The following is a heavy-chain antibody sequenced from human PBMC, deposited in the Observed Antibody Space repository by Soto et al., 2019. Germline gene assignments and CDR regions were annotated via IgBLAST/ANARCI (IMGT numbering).Heavy chain of an antibody. CDR1: GYTFTGYY. CDR3: ASTNAGSYYYYYYGMDV. D-gene: IGHD3-10*01. V-gene: IGHV1-2*02. J-gene: IGHJ6*02. CDR2: INPNSGGT. Sequence: QVQLVQSGAEVKKPGASVKVSCKASGYTFTGYYMHWVRQAPGQGLEWMGWINPNSGGTNYAQKRQGRVTMTTDTSTSTAYMELRSLRSDDTAVYYCASTNAGSYYYYYYGMDVWGQGTTVTVSS.